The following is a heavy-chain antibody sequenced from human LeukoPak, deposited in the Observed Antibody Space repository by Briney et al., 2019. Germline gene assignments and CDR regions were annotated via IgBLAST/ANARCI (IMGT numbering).Heavy chain of an antibody. D-gene: IGHD3-22*01. Sequence: SPALVKPTQTLTLTCTVSGISLTTQLVGVGWFRQSPGKALEWPALIYWDDDKRYSPSLKNRLSITKDTSKNQVVLTVTNMEPGDTATYYCAHRQDSYYFGSEGRQFPHHCYYFDSWGQGTLITVSS. CDR3: AHRQDSYYFGSEGRQFPHHCYYFDS. J-gene: IGHJ4*02. V-gene: IGHV2-5*02. CDR2: IYWDDDK. CDR1: GISLTTQLVG.